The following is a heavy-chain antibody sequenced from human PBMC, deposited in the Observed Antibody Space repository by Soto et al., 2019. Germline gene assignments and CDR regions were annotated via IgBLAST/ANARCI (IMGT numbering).Heavy chain of an antibody. V-gene: IGHV4-39*07. Sequence: SETLSLTCTVSGGSTSSDNYWSWIRQPPGKGLEWIGHIYYSGNTDYNPSLKSRLAISIDTSKNQFSLELSSVTAADTAVYYCARGPRSSRTTARALGYWGQGTLVTVSS. J-gene: IGHJ4*02. D-gene: IGHD3-16*01. CDR2: IYYSGNT. CDR1: GGSTSSDNY. CDR3: ARGPRSSRTTARALGY.